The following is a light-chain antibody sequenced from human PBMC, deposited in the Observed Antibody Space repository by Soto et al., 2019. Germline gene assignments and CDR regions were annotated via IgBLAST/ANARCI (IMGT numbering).Light chain of an antibody. CDR2: GAS. Sequence: DIQMTQSPSYVSASVGDRVTITCRASQDIGSWLAWYQQKPGKAPDLLIYGASSLQSGVPSRFYGSGSGTDFTLTISSLQPEDFATYYCQQGSSFPITFGQGTRLEIK. CDR1: QDIGSW. CDR3: QQGSSFPIT. V-gene: IGKV1-12*01. J-gene: IGKJ5*01.